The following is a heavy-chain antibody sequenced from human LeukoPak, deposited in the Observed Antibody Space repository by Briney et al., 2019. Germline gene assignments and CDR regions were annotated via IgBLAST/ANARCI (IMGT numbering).Heavy chain of an antibody. J-gene: IGHJ4*02. D-gene: IGHD2-2*01. V-gene: IGHV5-51*01. CDR1: GYSFTSYW. Sequence: GESLKISCKGSGYSFTSYWIGWVRQMPGKSLEWMGIIYPGDSDTRYSPSFQGQVTISADKSISTAYLQWSSLKASDTAMYYCARHGGYCSSTSCYGGFVDYWGQGTLVTVSS. CDR2: IYPGDSDT. CDR3: ARHGGYCSSTSCYGGFVDY.